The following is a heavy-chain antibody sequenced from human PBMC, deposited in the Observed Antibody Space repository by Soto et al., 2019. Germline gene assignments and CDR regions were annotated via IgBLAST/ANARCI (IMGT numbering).Heavy chain of an antibody. V-gene: IGHV1-8*01. D-gene: IGHD3-16*01. CDR1: GYTFTNYD. CDR3: ARYIWAGGFDI. CDR2: MKPNSGKT. J-gene: IGHJ3*02. Sequence: QVQLVQSGAEVKKPGASVKVSCKASGYTFTNYDIEWVRQAAGQGLEWLGWMKPNSGKTGYTQTFQGRVTMTXYTSINTAYMELSGLRFEDTAVYYCARYIWAGGFDIWGHGTMVTVSS.